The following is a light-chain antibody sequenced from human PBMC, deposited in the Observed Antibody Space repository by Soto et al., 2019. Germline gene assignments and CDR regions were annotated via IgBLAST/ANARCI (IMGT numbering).Light chain of an antibody. CDR2: GAS. CDR1: QSVSSSY. V-gene: IGKV3D-20*02. Sequence: EIVLTQSPGTLSLSPGERATLSCRASQSVSSSYLAWYQQKPGQAPRLLIFGASNRANGIPDRFSGSGSGTDFTVTISSLEPEDFAVYYCQQRSSWPITFGPGTRLEIK. J-gene: IGKJ5*01. CDR3: QQRSSWPIT.